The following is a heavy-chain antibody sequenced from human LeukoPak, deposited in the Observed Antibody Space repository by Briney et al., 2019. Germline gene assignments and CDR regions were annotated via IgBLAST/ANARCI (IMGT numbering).Heavy chain of an antibody. CDR2: MNPSSGNT. CDR1: GYTFTSYD. V-gene: IGHV1-8*03. CDR3: ARALPTVKDYDY. J-gene: IGHJ4*02. D-gene: IGHD4-17*01. Sequence: ASVKVSCKASGYTFTSYDINWVRQATGQGLEWMGWMNPSSGNTGYAQKFQGRVTITRNTSISTAYMELSSLRSEDTAVYYCARALPTVKDYDYWGQGTLVTVSS.